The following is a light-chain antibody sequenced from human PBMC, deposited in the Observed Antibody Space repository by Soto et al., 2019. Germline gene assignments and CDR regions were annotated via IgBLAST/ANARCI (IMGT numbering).Light chain of an antibody. CDR2: DAS. CDR1: QRISSNS. V-gene: IGKV3-20*01. CDR3: QQRGGSPPTWT. J-gene: IGKJ1*01. Sequence: EIVLTQSPGTLSLSPGERATLSCRASQRISSNSLAWYQQKPGQAPRLLIYDASNRATGIPDRFSGSGSGTDFTLTISRLEPGDFAVYYCQQRGGSPPTWTFGQGTKVEIK.